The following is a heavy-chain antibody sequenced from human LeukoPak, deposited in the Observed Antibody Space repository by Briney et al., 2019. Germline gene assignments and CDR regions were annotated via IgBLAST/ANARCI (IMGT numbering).Heavy chain of an antibody. CDR1: GVFFSSCA. CDR3: ATGYSAWSFGY. Sequence: GGSLRLSCAASGVFFSSCAMYWGRQAPGKGLDWVAVISYDGSNKYYADSVKGRFTISRDNSKNTLYLQMNSLRAEDTAMYFCATGYSAWSFGYWGQGTLVTVSS. J-gene: IGHJ4*02. D-gene: IGHD6-19*01. CDR2: ISYDGSNK. V-gene: IGHV3-30-3*01.